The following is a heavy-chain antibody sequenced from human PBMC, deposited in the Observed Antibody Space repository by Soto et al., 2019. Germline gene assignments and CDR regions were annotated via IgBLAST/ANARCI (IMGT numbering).Heavy chain of an antibody. CDR1: GGSFSGYY. V-gene: IGHV4-34*01. J-gene: IGHJ6*03. CDR3: ARGRSEWLLDNYYYYYMDV. CDR2: INHSGST. D-gene: IGHD3-3*01. Sequence: SETLSLTCAVYGGSFSGYYWSWIRQPPGKGLEWIGEINHSGSTNYNPSLKSRVTISVDTSKNQFSLKLSSVTAADTAVYYCARGRSEWLLDNYYYYYMDVWGKGTTVTVSS.